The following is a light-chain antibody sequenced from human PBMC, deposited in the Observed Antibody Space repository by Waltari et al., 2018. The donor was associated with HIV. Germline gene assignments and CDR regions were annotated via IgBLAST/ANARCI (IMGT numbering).Light chain of an antibody. CDR3: SSYTAANTIL. CDR1: TSAIGYYDT. V-gene: IGLV2-14*01. Sequence: QSALTPPASVSGPLGQSITVSCPGTTSAIGYYDTVSWYQQLPDKAPTLIIYEASNRPSGVSHRFSGSKSGNTASLTISGLQSDDESTYFCSSYTAANTILFGGGTKLTVL. J-gene: IGLJ2*01. CDR2: EAS.